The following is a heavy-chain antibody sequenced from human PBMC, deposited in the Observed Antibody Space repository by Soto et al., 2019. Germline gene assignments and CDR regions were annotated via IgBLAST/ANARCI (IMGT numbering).Heavy chain of an antibody. J-gene: IGHJ6*02. V-gene: IGHV3-21*01. Sequence: EVQLVESGGGLVKPGGSLRLSCVASGFTFSSYTMNWVRQAPGKGLEWVSSINSIGSYIYDVDSVKGRFTISRDNAQKSLYLEMNSLRVEDTAIYYCARVGTTLMRGRIRGNHYEMDVWGQGTTVIVSS. CDR3: ARVGTTLMRGRIRGNHYEMDV. D-gene: IGHD3-10*01. CDR2: INSIGSYI. CDR1: GFTFSSYT.